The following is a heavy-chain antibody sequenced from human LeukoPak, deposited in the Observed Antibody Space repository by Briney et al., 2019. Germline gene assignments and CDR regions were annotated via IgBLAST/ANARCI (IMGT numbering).Heavy chain of an antibody. CDR2: ISGSGGST. V-gene: IGHV3-23*01. CDR1: GFTFSSYG. CDR3: AKDQGFVTTFGGVIDYFDY. Sequence: GGSLRLSCAASGFTFSSYGMSWVRQAPGKGLEWVSAISGSGGSTYYADSVKGRFTISRDNSKNTLYPQMNSLRAEDTAVYYCAKDQGFVTTFGGVIDYFDYWGQGTLVTVSS. J-gene: IGHJ4*02. D-gene: IGHD3-16*02.